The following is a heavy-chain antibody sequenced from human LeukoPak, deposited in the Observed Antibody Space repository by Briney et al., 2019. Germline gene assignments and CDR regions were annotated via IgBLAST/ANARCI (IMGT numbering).Heavy chain of an antibody. D-gene: IGHD3-16*01. CDR1: GGSINNYY. Sequence: PSETLSLTCTVSGGSINNYYWGWIRQPPGKGLEWIAYIYYSGSTSYNPSLKSRVTISVDTSKNQLYLNLSSVTAADTAVYYCATGGRRWFDPWGQGTLVTVSS. V-gene: IGHV4-59*01. CDR2: IYYSGST. J-gene: IGHJ5*02. CDR3: ATGGRRWFDP.